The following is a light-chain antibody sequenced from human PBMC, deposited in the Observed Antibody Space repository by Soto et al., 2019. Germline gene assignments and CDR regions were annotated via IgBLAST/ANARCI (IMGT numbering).Light chain of an antibody. J-gene: IGKJ1*01. Sequence: EIVLAQSRATLSFSPGQRSTLSCRASQGVSRYLAWYQQKPGQAPRLLIYGASTRATGIPARFSGSGSGTDFTLTISSLEPEDFAVYYCQQRSNWPRTFGQGTKVDIK. CDR1: QGVSRY. CDR2: GAS. CDR3: QQRSNWPRT. V-gene: IGKV3-11*01.